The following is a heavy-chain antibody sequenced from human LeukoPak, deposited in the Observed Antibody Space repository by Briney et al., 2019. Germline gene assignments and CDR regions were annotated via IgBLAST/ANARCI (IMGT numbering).Heavy chain of an antibody. CDR1: GFTFSNAW. V-gene: IGHV3-15*01. CDR3: ARDLSYDYVWGSYRYKPSYFDY. Sequence: PGGSLRLSCAASGFTFSNAWMSWVRQAPGKGLEWVGRIKSKTDGGTTDYAAPVKGRFTIPRDDSKNTLYLQMNSLRAEDTAVYYCARDLSYDYVWGSYRYKPSYFDYWGQGTLVTVSS. J-gene: IGHJ4*02. D-gene: IGHD3-16*02. CDR2: IKSKTDGGTT.